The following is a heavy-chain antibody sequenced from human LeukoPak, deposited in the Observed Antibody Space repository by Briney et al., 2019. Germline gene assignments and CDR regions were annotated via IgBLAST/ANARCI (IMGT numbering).Heavy chain of an antibody. J-gene: IGHJ5*02. CDR3: ARMFRSSWYINWFDP. Sequence: PSETLSLTCTVSGGSISSYYWSWIRQPPGKGLEWIGSIYHSGSTSYNPSLKSRLTISVDTSKNQFSLKLNFVTAADMAMYYCARMFRSSWYINWFDPWGQGTLVTVSS. D-gene: IGHD6-13*01. V-gene: IGHV4-59*08. CDR1: GGSISSYY. CDR2: IYHSGST.